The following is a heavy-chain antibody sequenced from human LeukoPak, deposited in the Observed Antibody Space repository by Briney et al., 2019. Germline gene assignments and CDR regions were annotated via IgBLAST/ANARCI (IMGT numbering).Heavy chain of an antibody. CDR1: GGTFSSYA. CDR3: ARGVSNWFDP. V-gene: IGHV1-69*04. Sequence: ASVKVSCKASGGTFSSYAISWVRQAPGQGLEWMGRIIPILGIANYAQKFQGRVTITADESTSTAYMELSSLRSEDTAVYYCARGVSNWFDPWGQGTLVTVSS. D-gene: IGHD6-13*01. J-gene: IGHJ5*02. CDR2: IIPILGIA.